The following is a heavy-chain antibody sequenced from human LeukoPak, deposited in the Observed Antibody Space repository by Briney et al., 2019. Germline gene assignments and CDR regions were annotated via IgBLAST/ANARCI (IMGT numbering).Heavy chain of an antibody. D-gene: IGHD6-13*01. Sequence: GASVKVSCKASGYTFTSYGISWVRQAPGQGLAWMGWISAYNGNTNYAQKLQGRVTMTTDTSTSTAYMELRSLRSDDTAVYYCARASSSSWYGDNWFDPWGQGTLVTVSS. CDR3: ARASSSSWYGDNWFDP. CDR2: ISAYNGNT. V-gene: IGHV1-18*01. CDR1: GYTFTSYG. J-gene: IGHJ5*02.